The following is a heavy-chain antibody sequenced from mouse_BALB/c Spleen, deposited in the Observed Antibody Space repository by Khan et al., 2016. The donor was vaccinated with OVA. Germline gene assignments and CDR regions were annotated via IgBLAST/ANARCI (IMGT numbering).Heavy chain of an antibody. CDR1: GYSFVTYW. V-gene: IGHV1-7*01. Sequence: QVQLQQSGAELAKPGASVKMSCKASGYSFVTYWIHWVKQRPGQGLEWIGYINPSTGYAEYNQKFKEKATLTADSSSSTAYMQLSSLTSEDSAVYRGTRLGNSYGSTFGYWGQGTTLTVSS. CDR3: TRLGNSYGSTFGY. CDR2: INPSTGYA. D-gene: IGHD1-1*01. J-gene: IGHJ2*01.